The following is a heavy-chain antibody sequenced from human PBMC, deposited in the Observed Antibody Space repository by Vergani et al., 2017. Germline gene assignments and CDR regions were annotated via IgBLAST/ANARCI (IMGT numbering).Heavy chain of an antibody. CDR2: IKSKTDGGTT. V-gene: IGHV3-15*01. D-gene: IGHD2-15*01. CDR1: GFTFSNAW. CDR3: TTEGAVVAATPDY. J-gene: IGHJ4*02. Sequence: EVQLVESGGGLVKPGGSLRLSCAASGFTFSNAWMSWVRQAPGKGLEGVGRIKSKTDGGTTDYAAPVKGRFTISRDDSKNTLYLQRNSLKTEDTAVYYCTTEGAVVAATPDYWGQGTLVTVSS.